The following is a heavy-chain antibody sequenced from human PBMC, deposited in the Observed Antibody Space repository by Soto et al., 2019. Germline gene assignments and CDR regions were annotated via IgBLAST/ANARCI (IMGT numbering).Heavy chain of an antibody. J-gene: IGHJ6*02. Sequence: GGSLRLSCAASGFTFSGSAMHWVRQASGKGLEWVGRIRSKANSYATAYAASVKGRFTISRDDSKNTAYLQMNSLKTEDTAVYYCTRLNDFWSGYWGLQTDYYYGMDVWGQGTTVTVSS. D-gene: IGHD3-3*01. CDR2: IRSKANSYAT. V-gene: IGHV3-73*01. CDR3: TRLNDFWSGYWGLQTDYYYGMDV. CDR1: GFTFSGSA.